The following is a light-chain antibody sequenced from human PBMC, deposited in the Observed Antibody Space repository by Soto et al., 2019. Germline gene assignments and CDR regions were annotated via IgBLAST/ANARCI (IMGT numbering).Light chain of an antibody. V-gene: IGKV3-11*01. Sequence: EIMMTQSPATLSVSPGERATLSCRASQSVSNYLAWYQQKPGQAPRLLIYDASNRATGVPARFSGSGSGTDFTLTISSLEPEDFAVYHCQQRSNWFLTSGQGTRLEIK. CDR2: DAS. CDR3: QQRSNWFLT. J-gene: IGKJ5*01. CDR1: QSVSNY.